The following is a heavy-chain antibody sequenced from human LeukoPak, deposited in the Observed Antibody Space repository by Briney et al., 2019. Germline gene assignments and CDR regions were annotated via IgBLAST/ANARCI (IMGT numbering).Heavy chain of an antibody. CDR1: GYTFTSYG. CDR3: ARDGSPRTIFGGRYYYYYYMDV. Sequence: ASVKVSCKASGYTFTSYGISWVRQAPGQGLEGMGWISAYNGNTKYAQKLQGRVTMTTDTSTSTAYMELRSLRSDDTAVYYCARDGSPRTIFGGRYYYYYYMDVWGKGTTVTVSS. V-gene: IGHV1-18*01. CDR2: ISAYNGNT. J-gene: IGHJ6*03. D-gene: IGHD3-3*01.